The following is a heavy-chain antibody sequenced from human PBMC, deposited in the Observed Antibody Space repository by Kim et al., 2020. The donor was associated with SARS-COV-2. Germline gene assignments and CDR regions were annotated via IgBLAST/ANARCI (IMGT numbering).Heavy chain of an antibody. J-gene: IGHJ6*02. D-gene: IGHD3-22*01. CDR3: ARDSVNYDSSGYYSPRYYYYGMDV. Sequence: ASVKVSCKASGYTFTSYYMHWVRQAPGQGLEWMGIINPSGGSTSYAQKFQGRVTMTRDTSTSTVYMELSSLRSEDTAVYYCARDSVNYDSSGYYSPRYYYYGMDVWGQGTTVTVSS. CDR1: GYTFTSYY. CDR2: INPSGGST. V-gene: IGHV1-46*01.